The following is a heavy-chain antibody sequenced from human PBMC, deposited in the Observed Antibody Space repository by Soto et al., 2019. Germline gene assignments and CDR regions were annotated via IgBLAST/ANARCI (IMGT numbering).Heavy chain of an antibody. Sequence: EVQLLESGGGLVQPGGSLRLSCAASGFTFSSYAMSWVRQAPGKGLEWVSAISGSGGSTYYADSVKGRFTISRDNSKNPLYLQMNSLRAEDTAVYYCVGIAAAGVAGDYWGQGTLVTVSS. J-gene: IGHJ4*02. CDR1: GFTFSSYA. CDR2: ISGSGGST. V-gene: IGHV3-23*01. D-gene: IGHD6-13*01. CDR3: VGIAAAGVAGDY.